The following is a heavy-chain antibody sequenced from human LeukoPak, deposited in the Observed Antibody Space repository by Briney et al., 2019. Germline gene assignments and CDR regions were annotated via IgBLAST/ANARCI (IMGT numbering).Heavy chain of an antibody. J-gene: IGHJ4*02. Sequence: GASVKVSCKASGYTFTSYAIHWVRQAPGQRLEWMGWINAGNGDTRYSQKFQGRVTITRDTSASTAYMELSSLRSDDTAVYYCAREKEYYFDYWGQGTLVTVSS. D-gene: IGHD3-10*01. CDR1: GYTFTSYA. CDR3: AREKEYYFDY. CDR2: INAGNGDT. V-gene: IGHV1-3*01.